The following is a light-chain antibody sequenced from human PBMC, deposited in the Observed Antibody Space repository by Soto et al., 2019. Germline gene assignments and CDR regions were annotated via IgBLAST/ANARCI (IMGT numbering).Light chain of an antibody. J-gene: IGLJ1*01. CDR1: SSDVGGYKH. CDR2: EVT. Sequence: QSVLTQPASVSGSPGQSITISCTGTSSDVGGYKHVSWYQHHPGKAPKRIIYEVTKRPSGVSNRFSGSKSGDTASLTISGLQAEDEADYYCSSHTASTTRIFGTGTKVTVL. V-gene: IGLV2-14*01. CDR3: SSHTASTTRI.